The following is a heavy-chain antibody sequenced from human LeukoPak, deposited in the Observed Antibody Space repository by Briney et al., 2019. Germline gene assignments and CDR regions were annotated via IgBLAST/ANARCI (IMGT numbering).Heavy chain of an antibody. CDR1: GFTFSSYA. CDR3: AKPLVYSKSPHQLVWDYYYMDV. V-gene: IGHV3-23*01. J-gene: IGHJ6*03. Sequence: GGSLRLSCAASGFTFSSYAMSWVRQAPGKGLEWVSVISGSGGSTYYADSVKGRFTISRDNSKNTLYLQMNSLRAEDTAVYYCAKPLVYSKSPHQLVWDYYYMDVWGKGTTVTVSS. CDR2: ISGSGGST. D-gene: IGHD4-11*01.